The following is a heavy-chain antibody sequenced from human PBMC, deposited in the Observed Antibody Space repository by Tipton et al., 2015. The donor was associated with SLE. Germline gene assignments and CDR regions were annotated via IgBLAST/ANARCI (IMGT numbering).Heavy chain of an antibody. CDR1: GFMFGSYG. V-gene: IGHV3-30*18. D-gene: IGHD2/OR15-2a*01. Sequence: SLRLSCAASGFMFGSYGMHWVRQAPGKGLEWVAVISHDGSNKEYADSVKGRFTISRDNAKSTMYVQLNSLRTEDTAIYYCAKSYCNSPKCPFEDWGQGTLVSVSS. J-gene: IGHJ4*02. CDR3: AKSYCNSPKCPFED. CDR2: ISHDGSNK.